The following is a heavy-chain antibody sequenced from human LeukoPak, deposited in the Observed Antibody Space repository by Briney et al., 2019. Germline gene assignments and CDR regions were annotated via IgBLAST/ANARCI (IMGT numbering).Heavy chain of an antibody. CDR2: ISYDGSNK. D-gene: IGHD3-22*01. CDR3: AKEGYYYDSSGYNYYYGMDV. V-gene: IGHV3-30*18. CDR1: GFTFSSYG. Sequence: GRSLRLSCAASGFTFSSYGMHWVRQAPGKGLEWVAVISYDGSNKYYADSVKGRFTISRDNSKNTLYLQMNSLRAEDMAVYYCAKEGYYYDSSGYNYYYGMDVWGQGTTVTVSS. J-gene: IGHJ6*02.